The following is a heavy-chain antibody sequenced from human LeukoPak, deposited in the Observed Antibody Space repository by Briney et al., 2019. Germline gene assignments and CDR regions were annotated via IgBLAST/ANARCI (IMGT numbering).Heavy chain of an antibody. V-gene: IGHV4-59*01. CDR3: ARGQYHSGSLP. Sequence: PSETLSLTCSVSGGSMNSYYWSWIRQSPGKGLEWIGYIYYSGSTNYNPSLKSRVTISVDTSKNQFSLKLSSVTAADTAVYYCARGQYHSGSLPWGQGTLVTVSS. D-gene: IGHD1-26*01. CDR1: GGSMNSYY. J-gene: IGHJ5*02. CDR2: IYYSGST.